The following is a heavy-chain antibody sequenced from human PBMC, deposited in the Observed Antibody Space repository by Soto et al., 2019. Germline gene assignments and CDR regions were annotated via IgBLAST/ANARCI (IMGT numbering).Heavy chain of an antibody. Sequence: QVQLVESGGGVVQPGRSLRLSCAASGFTFSSYAMHWVRQAPGKGLEWVAVISDYGSNKYYADSVKGRFTISRDNSKKTLYMQMNRLRAEDTDVYSCARVHSSSNGGSYCLDYWGQGTMVTVSS. CDR1: GFTFSSYA. CDR2: ISDYGSNK. CDR3: ARVHSSSNGGSYCLDY. V-gene: IGHV3-30-3*01. D-gene: IGHD7-27*01. J-gene: IGHJ4*02.